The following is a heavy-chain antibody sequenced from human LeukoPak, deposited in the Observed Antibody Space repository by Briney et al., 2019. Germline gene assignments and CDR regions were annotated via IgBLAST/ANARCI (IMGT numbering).Heavy chain of an antibody. J-gene: IGHJ4*02. CDR1: GYSFTNYW. CDR2: VYPGDSDT. Sequence: GESLKISCKGSGYSFTNYWIGWVRQVPGKGLEWVGVVYPGDSDTRYSPSFQGQVTISADKSISTAYLQRNSLKASDTAMYYCARPHTLDRTTKYYFDSWGLGTLVTVSS. D-gene: IGHD1-14*01. V-gene: IGHV5-51*01. CDR3: ARPHTLDRTTKYYFDS.